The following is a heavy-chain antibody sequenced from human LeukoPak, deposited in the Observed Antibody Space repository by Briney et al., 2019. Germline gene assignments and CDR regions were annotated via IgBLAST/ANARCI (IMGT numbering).Heavy chain of an antibody. V-gene: IGHV5-51*01. J-gene: IGHJ4*02. D-gene: IGHD5-24*01. CDR1: GYTFTTSW. CDR2: IYSGNSDP. Sequence: GESLKISCQGFGYTFTTSWIGWVRQLPGKGLEWMAIIYSGNSDPKYSPSFQGQVSISTDRSISTAYLQWSSLQASDTAIYFCAILNHPDGRVYWGQGTLVTVSS. CDR3: AILNHPDGRVY.